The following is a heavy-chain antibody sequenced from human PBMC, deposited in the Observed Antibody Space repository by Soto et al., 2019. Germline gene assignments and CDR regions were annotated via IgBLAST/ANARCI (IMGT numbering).Heavy chain of an antibody. D-gene: IGHD3-10*01. J-gene: IGHJ6*02. V-gene: IGHV1-69*06. CDR1: GGTFSSYA. Sequence: QVQLVQSGAEVKKPGSSVKVSCKASGGTFSSYAISWVRQAPGQGLEWMGGIIPIVGTANYAQKFQGRVTITADKSTSTAYMELSSLRSEDTAVYYCARDREMVRGVIIRPRSYGMDVWGQGPTVTVSS. CDR3: ARDREMVRGVIIRPRSYGMDV. CDR2: IIPIVGTA.